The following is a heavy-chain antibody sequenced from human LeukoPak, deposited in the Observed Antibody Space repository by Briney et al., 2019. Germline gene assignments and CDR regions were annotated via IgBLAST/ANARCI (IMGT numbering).Heavy chain of an antibody. CDR3: TRQKPTRLFDY. Sequence: PSETLSLTCTVSGGSISSGSYYWSWIRQPAGKGLEWIGRIYTSGSTNYNPSLKSRVTISVDTSKNQFSLKLSSVTAADTAVYYCTRQKPTRLFDYWGQGTLVTVSS. J-gene: IGHJ4*02. V-gene: IGHV4-61*02. CDR1: GGSISSGSYY. CDR2: IYTSGST. D-gene: IGHD1-1*01.